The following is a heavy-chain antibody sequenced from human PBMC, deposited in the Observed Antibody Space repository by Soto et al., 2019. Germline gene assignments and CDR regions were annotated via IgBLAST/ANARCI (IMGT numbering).Heavy chain of an antibody. V-gene: IGHV3-30*18. CDR1: GFTFSSYG. CDR2: ISYDGSNK. Sequence: QSGGSLRLSCAASGFTFSSYGMHWVRQAPGKGLEWVAVISYDGSNKYYADSVKGRFTISRDNSKNTLYLQMNSLRAEDTAVYYCAKGVLYCSSTSCSNWYFDYWGQGTMVTVYS. D-gene: IGHD2-2*01. J-gene: IGHJ4*02. CDR3: AKGVLYCSSTSCSNWYFDY.